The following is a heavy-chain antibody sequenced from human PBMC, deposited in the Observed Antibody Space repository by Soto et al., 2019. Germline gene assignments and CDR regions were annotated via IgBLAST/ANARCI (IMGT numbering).Heavy chain of an antibody. CDR2: IWYDGSNK. D-gene: IGHD3-9*01. CDR3: ARGSGPISTGYYPDY. CDR1: GFTFSSYG. J-gene: IGHJ4*02. V-gene: IGHV3-33*01. Sequence: PGGSLRLSCAASGFTFSSYGMHWVRQAPGKGLEWVAVIWYDGSNKYYADSVKGRFTISRDNSKNTLYLQMNSLRAEDTAVYYCARGSGPISTGYYPDYWGQGTLVTVSS.